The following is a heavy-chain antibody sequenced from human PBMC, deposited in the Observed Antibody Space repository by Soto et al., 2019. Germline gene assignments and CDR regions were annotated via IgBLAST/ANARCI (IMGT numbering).Heavy chain of an antibody. D-gene: IGHD6-13*01. CDR3: ANVGGDSSWNLDY. Sequence: GGSLRLSCSASGFTFSSYAMSWVRQAPGKGLEWVSAISGSGGSTYYADSVKGRVTISRDNSKNTLYLQMNSLRAEDTAVYYWANVGGDSSWNLDYWGQGSLVTVSS. J-gene: IGHJ4*02. CDR2: ISGSGGST. V-gene: IGHV3-23*01. CDR1: GFTFSSYA.